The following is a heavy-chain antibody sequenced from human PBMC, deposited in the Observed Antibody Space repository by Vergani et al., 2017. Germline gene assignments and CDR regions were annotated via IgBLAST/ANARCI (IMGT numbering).Heavy chain of an antibody. CDR2: ISDSGGNT. Sequence: EVQLLESGGGLVQPGGSLRLSCAASGFTFSSYAMSWVRQAPGKGLEWVSTISDSGGNTYYADSVKGRFTISRDNSKNTLYLQMNSLRAEATAIYYCAKVPVYYYYYMDVWGQGTLVTVSS. V-gene: IGHV3-23*01. CDR1: GFTFSSYA. CDR3: AKVPVYYYYYMDV. J-gene: IGHJ6*03.